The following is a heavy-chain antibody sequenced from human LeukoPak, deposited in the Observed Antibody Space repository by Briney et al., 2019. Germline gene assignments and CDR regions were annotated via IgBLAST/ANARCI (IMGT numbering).Heavy chain of an antibody. CDR2: IIPMFGTA. CDR1: GGTFSRHA. V-gene: IGHV1-69*05. Sequence: SVKVSCKASGGTFSRHAISWVRQAPGQGFEWMGGIIPMFGTANYAQKFQGRVTITTDESTSTGYMELSSLRSEDTAVYYCATPYYDSSGYHALDYWGQGTLVTVSS. CDR3: ATPYYDSSGYHALDY. J-gene: IGHJ4*02. D-gene: IGHD3-22*01.